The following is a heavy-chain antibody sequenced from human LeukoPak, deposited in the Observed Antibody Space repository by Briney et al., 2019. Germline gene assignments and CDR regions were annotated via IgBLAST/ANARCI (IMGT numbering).Heavy chain of an antibody. V-gene: IGHV1-18*01. CDR2: ISTYNGHT. CDR3: AREGGRYCSGGSCYSSNGWYGGLNY. Sequence: GASVKVSCKASGYTFTSYGISWVRQAPGQGLEWMGWISTYNGHTNYARKVQGRVTMTKGTSTSTAYMELRSLRSDDTAVYYCAREGGRYCSGGSCYSSNGWYGGLNYWGQGTLVTVSS. D-gene: IGHD2-15*01. CDR1: GYTFTSYG. J-gene: IGHJ4*02.